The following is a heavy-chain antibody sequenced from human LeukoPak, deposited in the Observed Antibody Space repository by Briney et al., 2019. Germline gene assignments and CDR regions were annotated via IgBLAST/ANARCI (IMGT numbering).Heavy chain of an antibody. D-gene: IGHD3-10*01. J-gene: IGHJ3*02. Sequence: ASVKVSCKASGYTFTGSYMHWVRQAPGQGLEWMGWISPNSGGTNYAQKFQGRVTMTRDTSISTAYMELSRLRSDDTAVYYCARGLLWFGELSGLAFDIWGQGTMVTVSS. CDR3: ARGLLWFGELSGLAFDI. CDR1: GYTFTGSY. CDR2: ISPNSGGT. V-gene: IGHV1-2*02.